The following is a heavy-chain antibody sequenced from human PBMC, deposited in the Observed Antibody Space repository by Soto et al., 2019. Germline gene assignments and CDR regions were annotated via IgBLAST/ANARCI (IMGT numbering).Heavy chain of an antibody. J-gene: IGHJ6*03. CDR2: VIPLLGAS. Sequence: QVQLVQSGAEVKKPGSSVKISCTTSGDTFFNYTFTWVRRAPGQGLEWMGRVIPLLGASNYAEKFQDRVTITADKATSTAYMELSGLKSDDSAIYYCASGKSQVTQDRMGFYYYMDVWGKATTVTVSS. CDR1: GDTFFNYT. V-gene: IGHV1-69*08. CDR3: ASGKSQVTQDRMGFYYYMDV. D-gene: IGHD2-21*02.